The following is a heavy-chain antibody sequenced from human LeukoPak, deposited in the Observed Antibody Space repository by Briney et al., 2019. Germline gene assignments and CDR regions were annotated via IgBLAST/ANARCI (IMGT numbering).Heavy chain of an antibody. Sequence: GGSLRLSCAASGFTFSTYAMTWVRQAPGKGLEWVSLISASGDNTYYADSVKGRFTISRDNSKNTLSLQMNSLRAEDTAVYYCAKDVRVGGGGMDVWGRGTPVTVSS. CDR2: ISASGDNT. CDR3: AKDVRVGGGGMDV. J-gene: IGHJ6*02. CDR1: GFTFSTYA. V-gene: IGHV3-23*01. D-gene: IGHD1-26*01.